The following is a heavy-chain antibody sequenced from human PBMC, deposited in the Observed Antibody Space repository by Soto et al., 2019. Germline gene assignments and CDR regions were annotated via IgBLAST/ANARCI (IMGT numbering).Heavy chain of an antibody. V-gene: IGHV3-30-3*01. Sequence: PGGSLRLSCASSGFTFSSYAMHLVRQAPGKGLEWVAVISYDGSNKYYADSVKGRFTISRDNSKNTLYLQMNSLRAEDTAVYYCARLIVDDSEIDYWGQGTLVTVSS. CDR1: GFTFSSYA. CDR2: ISYDGSNK. J-gene: IGHJ4*02. CDR3: ARLIVDDSEIDY. D-gene: IGHD3-22*01.